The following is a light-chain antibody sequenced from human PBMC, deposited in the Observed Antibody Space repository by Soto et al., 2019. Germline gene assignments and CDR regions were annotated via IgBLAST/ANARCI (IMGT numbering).Light chain of an antibody. CDR3: SSYAGSNSLV. J-gene: IGLJ1*01. Sequence: QSALTQPASVSGSPGQSITISCTGTSSDIGAYNFVSWYQQHPGKAPKLMIYEVSKRPSGVPDRFSGSKSGDTASLTVSGLQAEDEADYFCSSYAGSNSLVFGSGTKLTVL. CDR1: SSDIGAYNF. V-gene: IGLV2-8*01. CDR2: EVS.